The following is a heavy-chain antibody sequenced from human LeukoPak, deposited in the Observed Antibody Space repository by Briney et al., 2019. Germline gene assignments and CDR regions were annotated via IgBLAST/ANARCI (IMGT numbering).Heavy chain of an antibody. V-gene: IGHV3-23*01. Sequence: GGSLRLSCAASGFSFWNYDMIWVRQAPGRWLEWVSGNTTDGSGAYYADSVKGRFTVSRDNSKNTVFLQMNSLRGEDAAIYYCAKGVLGAGSLLEYFQHWGQGTLVTVSS. CDR1: GFSFWNYD. CDR3: AKGVLGAGSLLEYFQH. D-gene: IGHD3-10*01. J-gene: IGHJ1*01. CDR2: NTTDGSGA.